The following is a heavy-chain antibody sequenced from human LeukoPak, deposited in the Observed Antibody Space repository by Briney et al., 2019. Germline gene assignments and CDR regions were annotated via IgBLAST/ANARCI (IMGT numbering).Heavy chain of an antibody. CDR3: ARKYDILTDNDNWFDP. CDR1: GYTFTGYY. V-gene: IGHV1-2*02. D-gene: IGHD3-9*01. CDR2: INPNSGGT. J-gene: IGHJ5*02. Sequence: ASVKVSCKASGYTFTGYYMHWVRQAPGQGLEWMGWINPNSGGTKYAQKFQGRVTMTRDTSISTGYMELSRLRSDDTAVYYCARKYDILTDNDNWFDPWGQGTLVIVSS.